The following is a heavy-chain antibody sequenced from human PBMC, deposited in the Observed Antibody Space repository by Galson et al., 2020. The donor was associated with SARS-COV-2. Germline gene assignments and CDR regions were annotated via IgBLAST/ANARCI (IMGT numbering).Heavy chain of an antibody. D-gene: IGHD3-16*02. CDR1: GFRFSSYV. Sequence: GESLKISCAASGFRFSSYVMHWVRQAPGKGLESVASISFDENSDYKAESVKGRFTISRDNSKNTLYLQMNSLRGEDTAVYYCARDSEIAIWGSFRPMDVWGQGTTVIVSS. V-gene: IGHV3-30*03. CDR2: ISFDENSD. CDR3: ARDSEIAIWGSFRPMDV. J-gene: IGHJ6*02.